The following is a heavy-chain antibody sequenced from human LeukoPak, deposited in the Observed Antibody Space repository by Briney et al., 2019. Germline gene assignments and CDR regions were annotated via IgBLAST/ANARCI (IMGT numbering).Heavy chain of an antibody. CDR1: GYSISSGYY. V-gene: IGHV4-38-2*01. CDR3: ARVPPMAVAGVDY. J-gene: IGHJ4*02. D-gene: IGHD6-19*01. Sequence: SETLSLTCAVSGYSISSGYYWGWIRQPPGKGLEWIGSIYHSGSPYYNPSLKSRVTISVDTSKNQFSLKLSSVTAADTAVYYCARVPPMAVAGVDYWGQGTLVTVSS. CDR2: IYHSGSP.